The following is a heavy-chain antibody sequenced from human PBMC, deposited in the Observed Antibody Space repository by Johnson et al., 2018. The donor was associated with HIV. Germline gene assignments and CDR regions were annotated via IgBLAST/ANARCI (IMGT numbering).Heavy chain of an antibody. D-gene: IGHD1-26*01. Sequence: VQLVESGGRLVQPGGSLRLSCAASGFSFSTYWMHWVRRVPGKGLVWVSRIDTEWSGTTYADSVKGRFTISRYNAKNTVYLQMISLRAEDMAVYYCARSRWADDAFDGWGQGTMVTVSS. V-gene: IGHV3-74*02. CDR2: IDTEWSGT. CDR1: GFSFSTYW. CDR3: ARSRWADDAFDG. J-gene: IGHJ3*01.